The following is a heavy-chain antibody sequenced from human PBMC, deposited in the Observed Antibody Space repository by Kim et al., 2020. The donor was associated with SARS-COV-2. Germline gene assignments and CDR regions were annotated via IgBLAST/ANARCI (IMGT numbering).Heavy chain of an antibody. D-gene: IGHD3-10*01. Sequence: ASVKVSCKASGYTFTSYGISWVRQAPGQGLEWMGWISAYNGNTNYAQKLQGRVTMTTDTSTSTAYMELRSLRSDDTAVYYCARREVTYYYGSGSSGMDVWGQGTTVTVSS. CDR3: ARREVTYYYGSGSSGMDV. CDR1: GYTFTSYG. V-gene: IGHV1-18*01. CDR2: ISAYNGNT. J-gene: IGHJ6*02.